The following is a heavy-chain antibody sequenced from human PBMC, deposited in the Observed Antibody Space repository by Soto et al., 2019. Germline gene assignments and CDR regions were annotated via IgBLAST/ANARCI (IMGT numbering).Heavy chain of an antibody. CDR1: GYTFSICG. J-gene: IGHJ4*02. CDR2: ISAYNGNT. D-gene: IGHD2-15*01. V-gene: IGHV1-18*01. Sequence: ASVKVSCKASGYTFSICGISWVRQAPEQGLEWMGWISAYNGNTNYAQKLQGRVTMTTDTSTSTAYMELRSLRSDDTAVYYCARGHSLPPLFDYWGQGTLVTVSS. CDR3: ARGHSLPPLFDY.